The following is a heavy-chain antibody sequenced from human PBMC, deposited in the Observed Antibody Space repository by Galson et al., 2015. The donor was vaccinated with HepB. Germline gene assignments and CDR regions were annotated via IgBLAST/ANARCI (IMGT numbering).Heavy chain of an antibody. CDR3: ATGNVDIVTTTPYWYFDL. CDR1: GYTLPDLS. D-gene: IGHD5-12*01. Sequence: SAKVSCKVSGYTLPDLSMHWVRQAPGKGLEWMGGFDPEDGETIYAQKFQGRVTMTEDTSTDTAYMELSSLRSEDKAVYYCATGNVDIVTTTPYWYFDLWGRGTLVTVSS. V-gene: IGHV1-24*01. CDR2: FDPEDGET. J-gene: IGHJ2*01.